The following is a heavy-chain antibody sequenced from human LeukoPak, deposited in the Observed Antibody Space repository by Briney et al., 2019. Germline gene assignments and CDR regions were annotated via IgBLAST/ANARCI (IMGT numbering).Heavy chain of an antibody. V-gene: IGHV3-30*03. CDR2: ISNDGNEK. CDR3: ARDGGYTGGWTYGAGDY. J-gene: IGHJ4*01. CDR1: GFSFSSSW. D-gene: IGHD2-8*02. Sequence: PGGSLRLSCAASGFSFSSSWMHWVRQAPGKGLECVAVISNDGNEKYYADSVKGRFSISRDNSKNTLYLQMSSLRTEDTAVYYCARDGGYTGGWTYGAGDYWGQGNLVTVSS.